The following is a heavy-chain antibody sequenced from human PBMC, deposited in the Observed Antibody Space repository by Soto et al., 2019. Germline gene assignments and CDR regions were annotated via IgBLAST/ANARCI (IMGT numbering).Heavy chain of an antibody. V-gene: IGHV4-39*01. CDR2: IYYSGST. CDR1: VGSISSSSYY. Sequence: PSETLSLTCTVSVGSISSSSYYWCWIRHPPGKGLEWIGSIYYSGSTYYNPSLKSRVTISVDTSKDQFSLKLSSVTAADTAVYYCAKRTSRRNSSSFWWSSVPDYYFDYWGQGTLVTVSS. CDR3: AKRTSRRNSSSFWWSSVPDYYFDY. J-gene: IGHJ4*02. D-gene: IGHD6-6*01.